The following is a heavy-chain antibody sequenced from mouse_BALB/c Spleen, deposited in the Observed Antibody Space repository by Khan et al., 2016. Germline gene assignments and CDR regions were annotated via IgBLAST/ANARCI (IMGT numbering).Heavy chain of an antibody. CDR2: ISSGGSYT. J-gene: IGHJ4*01. D-gene: IGHD3-3*01. CDR3: AREGDAMDY. CDR1: GFTFSSYA. V-gene: IGHV5-9-4*01. Sequence: EVELVESGGGLVKPGGSLKLSCAASGFTFSSYAMSWVRQSPEKRLEWVAKISSGGSYTYYPDTVTGRFTISRDNAKNTLYLEMSSLRSEDTAMYYCAREGDAMDYWGQGTSVTVSS.